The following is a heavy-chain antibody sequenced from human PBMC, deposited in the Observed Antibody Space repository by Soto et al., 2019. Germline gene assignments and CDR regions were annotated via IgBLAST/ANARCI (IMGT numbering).Heavy chain of an antibody. V-gene: IGHV4-39*01. CDR2: IYYSGST. D-gene: IGHD2-15*01. Sequence: SEPLSVTCSVSDGSISSSSYYCGRIHQPPGKGLEWIGSIYYSGSTYYNPSLKSRVTISVDTSKNQFSLKLSSVTAADTAVYYCARSPPGFCSGGSCPNSFDYWGQGTLVTVSS. CDR1: DGSISSSSYY. CDR3: ARSPPGFCSGGSCPNSFDY. J-gene: IGHJ4*02.